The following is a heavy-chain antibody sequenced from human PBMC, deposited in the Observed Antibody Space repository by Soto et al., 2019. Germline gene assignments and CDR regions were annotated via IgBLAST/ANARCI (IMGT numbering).Heavy chain of an antibody. D-gene: IGHD2-21*01. CDR3: ARVFSDYYGMDV. J-gene: IGHJ6*02. Sequence: QVQLVQSGAEVKKPGASVRVSCKASGNTFTNYAIHWVRQAPGQRLEWMGWINVDSGNRKYSQKFQSRVTITRDTSASTAYMELSSLRFEDTAVYYCARVFSDYYGMDVWGQGTTVIVSS. V-gene: IGHV1-3*01. CDR1: GNTFTNYA. CDR2: INVDSGNR.